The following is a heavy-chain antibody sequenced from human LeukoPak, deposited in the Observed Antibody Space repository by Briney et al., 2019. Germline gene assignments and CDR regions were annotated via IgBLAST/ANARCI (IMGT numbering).Heavy chain of an antibody. CDR3: ARARFGLYV. CDR1: GFTFSSFD. D-gene: IGHD3-16*01. J-gene: IGHJ6*02. Sequence: PGGSLRLSCAASGFTFSSFDMHWVRQATGKGLEWVSSIGIADETYYTGSVKGRFTISRENAKNSLYLQMNSLRAGDTAVYYCARARFGLYVWGQGTTVTVSS. V-gene: IGHV3-13*01. CDR2: IGIADET.